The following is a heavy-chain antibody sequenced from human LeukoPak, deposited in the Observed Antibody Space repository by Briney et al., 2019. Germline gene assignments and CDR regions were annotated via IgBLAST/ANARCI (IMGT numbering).Heavy chain of an antibody. D-gene: IGHD1-26*01. CDR3: ARRVRGGSYFRY. CDR2: IYHDGST. CDR1: GGSISSNNW. J-gene: IGHJ4*02. V-gene: IGHV4-4*01. Sequence: SETLSLTCAVSGGSISSNNWWIWVRQSPEKGLEWIGEIYHDGSTNYNPSLKSRVTISMDKSKNQLSLKLNFVTAADTAVYCCARRVRGGSYFRYWGQGTLVTVSS.